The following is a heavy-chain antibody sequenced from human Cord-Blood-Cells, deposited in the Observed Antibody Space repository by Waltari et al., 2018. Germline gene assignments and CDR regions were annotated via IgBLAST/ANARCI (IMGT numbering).Heavy chain of an antibody. CDR3: ARGFYIAAAGTYYFDY. Sequence: QVQLQQWAAGLLTPSETLSLTCAVYGGSFSGYYWSWIRQPPGKGLGWIGEINHSGSTNYNPSLKSRVTISVDTSKNQFSLKLSSVTAADTAVYYCARGFYIAAAGTYYFDYWGQGTLVTVSS. J-gene: IGHJ4*02. V-gene: IGHV4-34*01. D-gene: IGHD6-13*01. CDR2: INHSGST. CDR1: GGSFSGYY.